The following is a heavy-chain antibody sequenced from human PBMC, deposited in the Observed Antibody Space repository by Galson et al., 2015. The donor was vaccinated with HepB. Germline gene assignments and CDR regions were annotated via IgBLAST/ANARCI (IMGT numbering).Heavy chain of an antibody. D-gene: IGHD2-2*01. CDR2: MSSSTNYI. CDR1: GSILSSYS. Sequence: SLRLSCAASGSILSSYSMNWVRQAPGKGLEWVSSMSSSTNYIYYADSVKGRFTVSIDNAKNSLFLQMNSLRAEDTAVYYCATNTPAAVMRASGMDVWGQGNPGHRLL. J-gene: IGHJ6*02. CDR3: ATNTPAAVMRASGMDV. V-gene: IGHV3-21*01.